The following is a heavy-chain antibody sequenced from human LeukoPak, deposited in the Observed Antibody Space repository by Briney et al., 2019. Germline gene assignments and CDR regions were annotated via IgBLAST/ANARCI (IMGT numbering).Heavy chain of an antibody. CDR2: ISAYNGNT. Sequence: WASVKVSCKASGYTFTSYGISWVRQAPGQGLEWMGWISAYNGNTNYAQKLQGRVTMTEDTSTDTAYMELSSLRSEDTAVYYCATEYYYGSGSLKHWGQGTLVTVSS. J-gene: IGHJ1*01. CDR3: ATEYYYGSGSLKH. V-gene: IGHV1-18*01. D-gene: IGHD3-10*01. CDR1: GYTFTSYG.